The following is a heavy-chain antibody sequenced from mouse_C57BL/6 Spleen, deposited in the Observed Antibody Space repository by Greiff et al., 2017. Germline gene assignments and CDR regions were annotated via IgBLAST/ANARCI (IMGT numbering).Heavy chain of an antibody. CDR1: GYTFTSYW. CDR3: ARGVIMPYYFDY. CDR2: IHPNSGST. D-gene: IGHD2-4*01. J-gene: IGHJ2*01. Sequence: QVHVKQPGAELVKPGASVKLSCTASGYTFTSYWMHWVKQRPGQGLEWIGMIHPNSGSTNYNGKFKSKATLTGDKSSSTAYMQLSSLTSEDSAVYYCARGVIMPYYFDYWGQGTTLTVSS. V-gene: IGHV1-64*01.